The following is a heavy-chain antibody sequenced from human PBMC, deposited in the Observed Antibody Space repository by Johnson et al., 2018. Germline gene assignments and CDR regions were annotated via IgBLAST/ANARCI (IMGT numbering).Heavy chain of an antibody. Sequence: VQLVESGGGVVQPGRSLRLSCAPSGFTVSNNYMSWVRQAPGKGLEWVSVIYSGGSTYYADSVKGRFTISRDNSKNTLYLQMNSLRAEDTAVYYCARAALDYGDYVDYGMDVWGQGTTVTVSS. D-gene: IGHD4-17*01. CDR1: GFTVSNNY. J-gene: IGHJ6*02. CDR2: IYSGGST. CDR3: ARAALDYGDYVDYGMDV. V-gene: IGHV3-66*01.